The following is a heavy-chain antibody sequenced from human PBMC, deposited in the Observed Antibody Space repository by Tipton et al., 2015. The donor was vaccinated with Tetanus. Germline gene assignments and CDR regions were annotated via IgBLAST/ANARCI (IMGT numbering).Heavy chain of an antibody. CDR1: GDSDSTGNFY. CDR2: IHHSGLA. D-gene: IGHD4-11*01. CDR3: ARNVYTVTNDAFDI. J-gene: IGHJ3*02. Sequence: TLSLTCTVSGDSDSTGNFYWSWIRQPPGKGLEWIAFIHHSGLAFSKPSLKSRVSISIDTSQNQFSLRLTSVTAADTAVYFCARNVYTVTNDAFDIWGHGTLVNVSS. V-gene: IGHV4-30-4*01.